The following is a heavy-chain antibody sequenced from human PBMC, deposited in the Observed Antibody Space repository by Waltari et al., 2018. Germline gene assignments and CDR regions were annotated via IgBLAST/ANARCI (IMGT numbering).Heavy chain of an antibody. Sequence: QVQLVQSGAEVKKPGSSVKVSCKASGGTFSSYAISWVRQAPGQGLEWMEGIIPSRGIANYAQKFQGRGTITADESTSTAYMELSSLRSEDTAVYYCARGAYWRSGRLVPGIYMDVWGKGTTVTVSS. CDR2: IIPSRGIA. CDR3: ARGAYWRSGRLVPGIYMDV. D-gene: IGHD6-19*01. V-gene: IGHV1-69*04. CDR1: GGTFSSYA. J-gene: IGHJ6*03.